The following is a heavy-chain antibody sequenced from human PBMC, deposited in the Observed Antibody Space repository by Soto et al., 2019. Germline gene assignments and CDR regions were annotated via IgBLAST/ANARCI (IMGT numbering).Heavy chain of an antibody. CDR2: TRSKAHSYAT. D-gene: IGHD4-4*01. CDR1: GFSFSDSA. CDR3: TRHTVDY. Sequence: EVQLVESGGGLVQPGGSLKLSCAASGFSFSDSAIHWVRQASGKGLEWVGRTRSKAHSYATAFAASRKGRFTISSDDSKNTVYLQMNSLKTEDTAVYYCTRHTVDYWGQGTLVTVSS. J-gene: IGHJ4*02. V-gene: IGHV3-73*02.